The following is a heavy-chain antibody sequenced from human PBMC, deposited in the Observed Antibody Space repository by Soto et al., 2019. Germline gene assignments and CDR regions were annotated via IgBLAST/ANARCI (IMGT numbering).Heavy chain of an antibody. CDR3: ARGDYFRGYGY. Sequence: PSETLSLTCSVSGASLSGGSYSWTWIRQSPGKGLEWIGYTYYTGSTNLNPSLKSRVTISLDTSKNQFSLKLTSVTAADTAVYYCARGDYFRGYGYWGQGTLVTVSS. V-gene: IGHV4-61*01. CDR1: GASLSGGSYS. CDR2: TYYTGST. D-gene: IGHD4-17*01. J-gene: IGHJ4*02.